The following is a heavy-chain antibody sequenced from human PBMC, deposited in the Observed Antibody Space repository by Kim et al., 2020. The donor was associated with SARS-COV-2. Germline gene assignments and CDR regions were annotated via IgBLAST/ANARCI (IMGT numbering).Heavy chain of an antibody. Sequence: YNPSLKSRVIISVDTSNTPFSLKLSSLTAADTAVYYCARENFGSGKYAFDIWGRGTMVTVSS. D-gene: IGHD3-10*01. J-gene: IGHJ3*02. CDR3: ARENFGSGKYAFDI. V-gene: IGHV4-30-2*05.